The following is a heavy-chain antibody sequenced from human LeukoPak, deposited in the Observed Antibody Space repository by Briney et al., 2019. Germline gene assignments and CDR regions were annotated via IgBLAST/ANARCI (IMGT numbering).Heavy chain of an antibody. D-gene: IGHD4/OR15-4a*01. CDR2: ISTSGNTV. CDR3: ARAPANMKHASDF. V-gene: IGHV3-48*03. CDR1: EFAFSTFE. J-gene: IGHJ4*02. Sequence: PGGSLRLSCAATEFAFSTFEMSWVRQAPGKGLEWIAYISTSGNTVDYADSVKGRFTISRDNSKNSLYLQMNTLRAEDTGLYYCARAPANMKHASDFWGQGILVTVSS.